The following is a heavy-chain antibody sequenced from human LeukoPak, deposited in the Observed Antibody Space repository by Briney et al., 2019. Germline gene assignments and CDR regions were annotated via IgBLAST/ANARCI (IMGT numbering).Heavy chain of an antibody. CDR3: AKPLSAASGTDFHY. D-gene: IGHD6-13*01. V-gene: IGHV3-23*01. Sequence: GGSLRLSCAASGFTFSAYAMSWVRQAPGKGLDWVSAISGSGTTTYYADSVKGRFTISRDISKNTLYLQMNSLRAEDTAVYYCAKPLSAASGTDFHYWGQGTLVTVSS. CDR2: ISGSGTTT. J-gene: IGHJ4*02. CDR1: GFTFSAYA.